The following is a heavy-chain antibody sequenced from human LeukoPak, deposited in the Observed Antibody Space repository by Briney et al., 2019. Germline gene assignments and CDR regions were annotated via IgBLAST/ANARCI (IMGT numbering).Heavy chain of an antibody. J-gene: IGHJ5*02. CDR1: GGSLSTYY. D-gene: IGHD3-10*01. CDR3: ARDHEASIRGPTGWFDP. V-gene: IGHV4-59*01. CDR2: IYYSGST. Sequence: SETLSLTCTVSGGSLSTYYWNWIRQPPGKGLEWIGYIYYSGSTNYNPSLKSRVTISVDTSKNQFSLKLRSVTAADTAVYYCARDHEASIRGPTGWFDPWGQGTLVTVSS.